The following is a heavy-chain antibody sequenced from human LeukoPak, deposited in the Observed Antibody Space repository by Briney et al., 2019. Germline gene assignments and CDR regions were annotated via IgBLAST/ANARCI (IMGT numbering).Heavy chain of an antibody. CDR2: IYHSGST. D-gene: IGHD4-17*01. CDR3: ARVPLGSPLKNDYGDYYFDY. V-gene: IGHV4-30-2*01. Sequence: SETLSLTCTVSGGSISSGGYYWSWIRQPPGKGLEWIGYIYHSGSTYYNPSLKSRVTISVDRSKNQFSLKLSSVTAADTAVYYCARVPLGSPLKNDYGDYYFDYWGQGTLVTVSS. CDR1: GGSISSGGYY. J-gene: IGHJ4*02.